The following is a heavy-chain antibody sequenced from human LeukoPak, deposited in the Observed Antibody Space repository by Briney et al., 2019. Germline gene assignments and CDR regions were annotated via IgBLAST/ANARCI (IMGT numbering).Heavy chain of an antibody. Sequence: SETLSLTCTVSGGSISSYYWSWIRQPPGKGLEWIGYIYYSGSTNYNPSLKSRVTISVDTSKNQFSLKLSSVTAADTAVYYCARVASSSWYDIYFDYWGQGTLVTVSS. CDR1: GGSISSYY. CDR3: ARVASSSWYDIYFDY. J-gene: IGHJ4*02. CDR2: IYYSGST. V-gene: IGHV4-59*01. D-gene: IGHD6-13*01.